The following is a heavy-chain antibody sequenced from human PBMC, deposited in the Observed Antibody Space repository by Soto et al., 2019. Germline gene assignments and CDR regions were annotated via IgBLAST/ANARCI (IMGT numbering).Heavy chain of an antibody. D-gene: IGHD3-22*01. CDR3: ARHEAIYDSSGYLPFEY. J-gene: IGHJ4*02. CDR1: GGSISSSSYY. CDR2: IYYSGST. Sequence: QLQLQESGPGLVKPSETLSLTCTVSGGSISSSSYYWGWIRQPPGKGLEWIGSIYYSGSTYYNPSLKSRVTISVDTSKNQFSLKLSSVTAADTAVYYCARHEAIYDSSGYLPFEYWGQGTLVTVSS. V-gene: IGHV4-39*01.